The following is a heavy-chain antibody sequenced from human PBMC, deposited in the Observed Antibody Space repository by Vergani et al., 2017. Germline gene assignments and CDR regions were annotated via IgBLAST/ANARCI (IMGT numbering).Heavy chain of an antibody. Sequence: QVQLQQSGPGLVKPSQTLSLTCAISGDSVSNNNADWNWIRQSPSRGLEWLGRTYYRSKWYNAYAGSVKSRITINAATSKNQFSLQLNSVTPEDTAVYYGAREDTTMVIDYFYXMAVWGNGTTVTVSS. V-gene: IGHV6-1*01. D-gene: IGHD5-18*01. CDR3: AREDTTMVIDYFYXMAV. J-gene: IGHJ6*03. CDR1: GDSVSNNNAD. CDR2: TYYRSKWYN.